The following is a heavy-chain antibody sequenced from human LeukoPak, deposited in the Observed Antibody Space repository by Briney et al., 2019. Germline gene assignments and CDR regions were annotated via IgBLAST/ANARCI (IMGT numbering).Heavy chain of an antibody. J-gene: IGHJ4*02. CDR3: AREAYRGYDDGLDY. CDR2: ISYDGSNK. Sequence: PGGSLRLSCAASGFTFSSYAMHWVRQAPGKGLEWVAVISYDGSNKYYADSVKGRFTISRDNSKNTLYLQMNSLRAEDTAVYYCAREAYRGYDDGLDYWGQGTLVTVSS. V-gene: IGHV3-30-3*01. CDR1: GFTFSSYA. D-gene: IGHD5-12*01.